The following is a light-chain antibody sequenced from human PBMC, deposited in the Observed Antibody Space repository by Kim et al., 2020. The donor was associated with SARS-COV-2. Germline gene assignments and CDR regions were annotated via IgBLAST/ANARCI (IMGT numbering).Light chain of an antibody. Sequence: VSPGQTARIPCSGDALPKQYAYWYQQKPGQAPVLVIYKDSERPSGIPERFSGSSSGTTVTLTISGVQAEDEADYYCQSADSSGTYVFGTGTKAPS. CDR2: KDS. J-gene: IGLJ1*01. CDR3: QSADSSGTYV. CDR1: ALPKQY. V-gene: IGLV3-25*03.